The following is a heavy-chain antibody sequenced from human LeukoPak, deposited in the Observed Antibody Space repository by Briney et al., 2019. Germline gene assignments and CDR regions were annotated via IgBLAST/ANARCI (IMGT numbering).Heavy chain of an antibody. CDR3: AKDSSGPRGHYYFDY. J-gene: IGHJ4*02. CDR2: ISGSGGST. Sequence: GGSLRLSCAASGFTFSSYAVSWVRQAPGKGLEWVSAISGSGGSTYYADSVKGRFTISRDNSKNTLYLQMNSLRAEDTAVYYCAKDSSGPRGHYYFDYWGQGTLVTVSS. CDR1: GFTFSSYA. V-gene: IGHV3-23*01. D-gene: IGHD6-19*01.